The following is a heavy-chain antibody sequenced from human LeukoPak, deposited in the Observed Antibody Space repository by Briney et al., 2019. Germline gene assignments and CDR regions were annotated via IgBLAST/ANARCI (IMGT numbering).Heavy chain of an antibody. CDR2: INPNSGGT. CDR1: GYTFTGYY. D-gene: IGHD3/OR15-3a*01. CDR3: ARVGVDLWFDP. J-gene: IGHJ5*02. V-gene: IGHV1-2*06. Sequence: GASVKVSCKASGYTFTGYYIHWLRRAPGQGLEWMGQINPNSGGTNYAQKFQGRVTMTRDTSISTAYMELSRLKSDDTAVYYCARVGVDLWFDPWGQGTLVTVSS.